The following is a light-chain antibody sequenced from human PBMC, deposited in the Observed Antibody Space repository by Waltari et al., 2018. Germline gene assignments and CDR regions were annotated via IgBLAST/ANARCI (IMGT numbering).Light chain of an antibody. V-gene: IGKV1-39*01. J-gene: IGKJ1*01. CDR2: AAS. Sequence: DIQMTQSPSSLSASVGDRVTITCRASQSISSYLNWYQQKPGKAPKLLIYAASSLQSGVLSRFSGSGSETDFTLTISSLQPEDFATYYCQQSYSTPVTFGQGTKVEIK. CDR1: QSISSY. CDR3: QQSYSTPVT.